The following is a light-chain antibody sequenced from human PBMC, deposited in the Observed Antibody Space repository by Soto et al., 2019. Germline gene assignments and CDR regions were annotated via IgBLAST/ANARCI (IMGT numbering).Light chain of an antibody. CDR2: GAS. CDR3: QQYDSSPRT. V-gene: IGKV3-20*01. Sequence: EIVLTQSPGTLSLSAGERATLSCRASQSFTSTFLAWYQQKPGQAPRLLISGASRSAAGIPDRFSGSGSGTDFTLTISRLESEDIAVYYCQQYDSSPRTFGQGTRVEIK. J-gene: IGKJ1*01. CDR1: QSFTSTF.